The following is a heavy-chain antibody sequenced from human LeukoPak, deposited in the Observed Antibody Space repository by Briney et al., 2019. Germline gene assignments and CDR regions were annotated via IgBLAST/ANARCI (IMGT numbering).Heavy chain of an antibody. J-gene: IGHJ5*02. D-gene: IGHD4-23*01. V-gene: IGHV3-66*01. CDR1: GFTVSSNY. Sequence: LSGVSLRLSCAASGFTVSSNYMSWVRQAPGKGLEWVSVIYSGGSTYYADSVKGRFTISRDNSKNTLYLQMNSLRAEDTAVYYCARDPYGGHRFDPWGQGTLVTVSS. CDR2: IYSGGST. CDR3: ARDPYGGHRFDP.